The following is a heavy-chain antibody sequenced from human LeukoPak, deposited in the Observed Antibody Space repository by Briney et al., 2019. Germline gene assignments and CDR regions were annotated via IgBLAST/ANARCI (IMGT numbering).Heavy chain of an antibody. CDR1: GDSIRSSDYY. Sequence: SGTLSLTCTVSGDSIRSSDYYWGCIRQSPGKGLEWIGTISDGGSTYYNPSLKSRIIISVDTSKNQFSLQLSSVTAADTAVYYCVRHCCSSPSKRTFDIWGQGTLVAVSS. CDR3: VRHCCSSPSKRTFDI. V-gene: IGHV4-39*01. J-gene: IGHJ3*02. CDR2: ISDGGST. D-gene: IGHD2-15*01.